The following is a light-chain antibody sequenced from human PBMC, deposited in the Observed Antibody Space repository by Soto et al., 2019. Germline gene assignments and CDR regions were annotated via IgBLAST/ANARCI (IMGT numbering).Light chain of an antibody. Sequence: APSSAPHSLTHRERATLYCRASENVRTFVDWYQQKPGQAPRLLIYGASTRAPGFPARFSGSGSGTDFTLTISSLQSEDFAVYYCQQGNNLPWTFGQGTKVDIK. CDR2: GAS. V-gene: IGKV3-15*01. CDR3: QQGNNLPWT. J-gene: IGKJ1*01. CDR1: ENVRTF.